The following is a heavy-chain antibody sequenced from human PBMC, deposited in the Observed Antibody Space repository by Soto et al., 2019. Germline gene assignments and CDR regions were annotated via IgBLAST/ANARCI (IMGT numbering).Heavy chain of an antibody. D-gene: IGHD5-12*01. CDR1: GGTFSSYT. CDR3: ARVADGGGLRTFDY. CDR2: IIPILGIA. Sequence: QVQLVQSGAEVKKPGSSVKVSCKASGGTFSSYTISWVRQAPGQGLEWMGRIIPILGIANCAQKFQGRVTITADKSTSTAYMELSRLRSEDTAVYYGARVADGGGLRTFDYWGQGTLVTVSS. V-gene: IGHV1-69*02. J-gene: IGHJ4*02.